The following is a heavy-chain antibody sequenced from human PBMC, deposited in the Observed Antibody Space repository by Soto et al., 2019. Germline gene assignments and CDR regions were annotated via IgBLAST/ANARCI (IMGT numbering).Heavy chain of an antibody. V-gene: IGHV4-59*01. Sequence: SETLSLTCTFSGGSISSYYWSWIRQPPGKGLEWIGYIYYSGSTNYNPSLKSRVTISVDTSKNQFSLKLSSVTAADTAVYYCARVNGDYYYGMDVWGQGTTVTVSS. CDR3: ARVNGDYYYGMDV. CDR2: IYYSGST. J-gene: IGHJ6*02. CDR1: GGSISSYY.